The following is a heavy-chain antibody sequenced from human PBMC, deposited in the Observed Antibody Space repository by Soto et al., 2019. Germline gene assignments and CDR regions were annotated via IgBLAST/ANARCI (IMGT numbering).Heavy chain of an antibody. CDR2: MNPNSGNT. Sequence: GASVKVSCKASGCTFTSYDINWVRQATGQGLEWMGWMNPNSGNTGYAQKFQGRVTMTRNTSISTAYMELSSLRSEDTAVYYCARGQVVAATHRLDSWFDPWGQGTLVTVSS. CDR1: GCTFTSYD. CDR3: ARGQVVAATHRLDSWFDP. D-gene: IGHD2-15*01. J-gene: IGHJ5*02. V-gene: IGHV1-8*01.